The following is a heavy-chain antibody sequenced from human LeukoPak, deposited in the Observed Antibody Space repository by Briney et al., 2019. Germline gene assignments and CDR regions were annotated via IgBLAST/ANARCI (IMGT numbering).Heavy chain of an antibody. D-gene: IGHD3-9*01. Sequence: ASVKVSCKASGYTFTSYYMHWVRQAPGQGLEWMGIINPSGGSTSYAQKFQGRVTMTRDTSTSTVYMELSSLRSDDTAVYYCARDRSLYDILTGYYRSDAFGIWGQGTMVTVSS. CDR2: INPSGGST. V-gene: IGHV1-46*01. J-gene: IGHJ3*02. CDR1: GYTFTSYY. CDR3: ARDRSLYDILTGYYRSDAFGI.